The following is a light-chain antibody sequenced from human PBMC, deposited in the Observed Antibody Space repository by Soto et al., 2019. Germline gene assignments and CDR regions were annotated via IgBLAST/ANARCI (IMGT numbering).Light chain of an antibody. V-gene: IGKV1-39*01. CDR2: ASS. J-gene: IGKJ4*02. Sequence: DIQLHQSPSSLSASVGDRVTISCRASQNIYTYVNWYQLKPGKATKLMICASSTLQSGVPSRFSGSGSGADVSLTICSLQPEDFGTYCCQQSYSIILWFGGGTRME. CDR1: QNIYTY. CDR3: QQSYSIILW.